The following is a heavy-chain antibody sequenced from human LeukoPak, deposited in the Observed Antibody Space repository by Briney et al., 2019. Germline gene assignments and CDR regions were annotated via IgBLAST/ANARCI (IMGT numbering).Heavy chain of an antibody. CDR3: ARAVPDRPSYYGSGHPVGY. D-gene: IGHD3-10*01. V-gene: IGHV3-21*01. J-gene: IGHJ4*02. CDR1: GFTFSGYS. Sequence: WGSLRLSCSASGFTFSGYSMNWVRQAPGKGLEWVSSINSSSGYIYYADSVKGRFTISRDNAKNTLYLQMNSLRAEDTAVYYCARAVPDRPSYYGSGHPVGYWGQGTLVTVSS. CDR2: INSSSGYI.